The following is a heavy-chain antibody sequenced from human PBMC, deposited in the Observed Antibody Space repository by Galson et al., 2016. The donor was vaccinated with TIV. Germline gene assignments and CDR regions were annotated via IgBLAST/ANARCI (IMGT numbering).Heavy chain of an antibody. CDR3: ARAGVGAARDGGDY. Sequence: SVKVSCKASGSIFSSYTIFWVRQAPRQGLEWMGRIIPIIGMTNYAQKFQGRVTITADTSTNTAYMELGSLRSEDTAIYYCARAGVGAARDGGDYWGQGTLVTVSS. CDR1: GSIFSSYT. V-gene: IGHV1-69*02. D-gene: IGHD6-6*01. CDR2: IIPIIGMT. J-gene: IGHJ4*02.